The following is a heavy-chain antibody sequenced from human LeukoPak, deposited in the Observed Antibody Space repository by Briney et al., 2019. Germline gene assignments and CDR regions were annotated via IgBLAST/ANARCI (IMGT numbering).Heavy chain of an antibody. V-gene: IGHV5-51*01. D-gene: IGHD6-13*01. J-gene: IGHJ4*02. CDR1: GYSFTSYW. CDR2: IYPSDSDT. Sequence: GESLKISCKGSGYSFTSYWIGWVRQMPGKGLEWMGIIYPSDSDTRYSPSLKSRVTISVDTSKNQFSLKLSSVTAADTAVYYCARARAQRDQAAAGPYYFDYWGQGTLVTVSS. CDR3: ARARAQRDQAAAGPYYFDY.